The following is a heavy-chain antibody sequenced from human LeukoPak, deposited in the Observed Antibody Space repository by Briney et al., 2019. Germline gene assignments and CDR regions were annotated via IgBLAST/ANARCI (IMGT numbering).Heavy chain of an antibody. J-gene: IGHJ3*02. CDR2: INHSGST. V-gene: IGHV4-34*01. D-gene: IGHD2-2*01. CDR3: ARRYCSSTSCPTFDI. Sequence: PSETLPLTCAVYGGSFSGYYWSWIRQPPGKGLEWIGEINHSGSTNYNPSLKSRVTISVDTSKNQFSLKLSSVTAADTAVYYCARRYCSSTSCPTFDIWGQGTMVTVSS. CDR1: GGSFSGYY.